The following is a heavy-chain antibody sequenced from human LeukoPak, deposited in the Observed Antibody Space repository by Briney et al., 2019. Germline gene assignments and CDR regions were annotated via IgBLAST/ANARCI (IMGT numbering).Heavy chain of an antibody. D-gene: IGHD5-18*01. J-gene: IGHJ4*02. Sequence: KPSGTLSLTCAVSGGSISSSNWWSWIRQPPGKGLEWIGEINHSGSTNYNPSLKSRVIISVDTSKNQFSLKLSSVTAADTAVYYCARRDTAMVTSFDYWGQGTLVTVSS. V-gene: IGHV4-4*02. CDR3: ARRDTAMVTSFDY. CDR2: INHSGST. CDR1: GGSISSSNW.